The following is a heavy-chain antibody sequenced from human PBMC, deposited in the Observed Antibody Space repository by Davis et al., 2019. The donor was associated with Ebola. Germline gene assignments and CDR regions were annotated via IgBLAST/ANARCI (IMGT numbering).Heavy chain of an antibody. D-gene: IGHD2-15*01. CDR3: AREGYCSGGSCLLDAFDI. J-gene: IGHJ3*02. Sequence: GRCTISRDNAKNSLYLQMNSLSAEDTAVYYCAREGYCSGGSCLLDAFDIWGQGTMVTVSS. V-gene: IGHV3-11*06.